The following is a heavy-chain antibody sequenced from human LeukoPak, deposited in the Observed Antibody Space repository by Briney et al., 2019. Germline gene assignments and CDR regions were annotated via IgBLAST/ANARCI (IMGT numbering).Heavy chain of an antibody. J-gene: IGHJ6*03. CDR3: ARRLPHYYFYYMDV. V-gene: IGHV4-39*01. CDR2: IYYSGST. Sequence: PSETLSLTCTVSGGSISSSSYYWGWIRQPPGKGLEWIGNIYYSGSTYYNTSLKSRVTISVHMSKNQFSLRLSSVTAADTAVYYCARRLPHYYFYYMDVWGKGTTVTVSS. CDR1: GGSISSSSYY.